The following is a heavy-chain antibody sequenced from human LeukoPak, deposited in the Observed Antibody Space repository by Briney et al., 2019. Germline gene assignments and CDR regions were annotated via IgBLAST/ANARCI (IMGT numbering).Heavy chain of an antibody. CDR1: GITFSSYW. CDR2: IKQDGSEK. J-gene: IGHJ4*02. Sequence: GGSLRLSCAASGITFSSYWMSWVRQAPGKGLEWVANIKQDGSEKYYVDSVKGRFTISRDNAKNSLYLQMNSLRAEDTAVYYCATTRAGSIDYWGQGTLVTVSS. D-gene: IGHD6-19*01. V-gene: IGHV3-7*01. CDR3: ATTRAGSIDY.